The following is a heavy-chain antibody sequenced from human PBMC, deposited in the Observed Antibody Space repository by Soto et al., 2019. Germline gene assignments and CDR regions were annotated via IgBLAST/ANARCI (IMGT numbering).Heavy chain of an antibody. J-gene: IGHJ5*02. V-gene: IGHV4-59*01. CDR1: GGSISSYY. D-gene: IGHD6-25*01. CDR2: IYYSGST. CDR3: ARPHGGSSGWDNWFDP. Sequence: KSSETLSLTCTVSGGSISSYYWSWIRQPPGKGLEWIGYIYYSGSTNYNPSLKSRVTISVDTSKNQFSLKLSSVTAADTAVYYCARPHGGSSGWDNWFDPWGQGTLVTVSS.